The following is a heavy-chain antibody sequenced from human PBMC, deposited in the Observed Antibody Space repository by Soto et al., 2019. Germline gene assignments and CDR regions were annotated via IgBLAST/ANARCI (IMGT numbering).Heavy chain of an antibody. CDR2: ISYDGSNK. D-gene: IGHD4-17*01. J-gene: IGHJ4*02. CDR3: AKSYGDYVSSSGY. CDR1: GFTFSSYG. V-gene: IGHV3-30*18. Sequence: GGSLRLSCAASGFTFSSYGMHWVRQAPGKGLEWVAVISYDGSNKYYADSVKGRFTISRDNSKNTLYLQMNSLRAEDTAVYYCAKSYGDYVSSSGYWGQGTLVTVSS.